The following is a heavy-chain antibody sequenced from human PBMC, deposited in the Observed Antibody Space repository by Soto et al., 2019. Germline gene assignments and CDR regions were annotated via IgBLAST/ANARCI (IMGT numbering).Heavy chain of an antibody. Sequence: EVQLVESGGGLVQPGGSLRLSCVDSGFTFSSYWMSWVRQAPVKGLEWVGNIKQDGSEENYVDSLKGRFTISRDNAKNAMYLQMNSLTAEDTAVYYCARIAATGRGWDVWGEGTTIAVSS. CDR2: IKQDGSEE. J-gene: IGHJ6*04. CDR1: GFTFSSYW. CDR3: ARIAATGRGWDV. V-gene: IGHV3-7*01. D-gene: IGHD6-13*01.